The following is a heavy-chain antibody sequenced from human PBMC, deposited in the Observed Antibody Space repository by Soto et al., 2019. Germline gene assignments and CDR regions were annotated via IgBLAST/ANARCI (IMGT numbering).Heavy chain of an antibody. V-gene: IGHV4-34*01. D-gene: IGHD6-13*01. CDR3: ARTYSSSWSPFDY. CDR1: GGSFSGYY. J-gene: IGHJ4*02. CDR2: INHSGST. Sequence: PSETLSLTCAVYGGSFSGYYWSWIRQPPGKGLEWIGEINHSGSTNYNPFLKSRVTISVDTSKNQFSLKLSSVTAADTAVYYCARTYSSSWSPFDYWGQGTLVTVSS.